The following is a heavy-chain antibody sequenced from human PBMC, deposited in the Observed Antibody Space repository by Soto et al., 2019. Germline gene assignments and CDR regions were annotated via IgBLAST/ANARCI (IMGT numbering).Heavy chain of an antibody. CDR1: GFTFSSYA. D-gene: IGHD6-19*01. CDR2: ISGSGGST. J-gene: IGHJ5*02. CDR3: AKEISGWHGVDP. Sequence: GGSLRLSCAASGFTFSSYAMNWVRQAPGKGMEWVSAISGSGGSTYYADSVKGRFAISRDNSKNTLYLQLDSLRADDTAVYYCAKEISGWHGVDPWGQGTLVTVSS. V-gene: IGHV3-23*01.